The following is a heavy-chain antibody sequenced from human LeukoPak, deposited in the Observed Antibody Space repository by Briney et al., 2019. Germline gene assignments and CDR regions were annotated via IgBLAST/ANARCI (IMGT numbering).Heavy chain of an antibody. Sequence: HPGGSLRLSCAASAFTVSSNYMSWVRQAPGKGLEWVSVIYNTGATYYADSVKGRFAISGDNSNNTVFLQMNSLTAEDTAVYYCVGSLWGYQFDYWGQGTLVTVSS. CDR2: IYNTGAT. D-gene: IGHD3-16*01. J-gene: IGHJ4*02. CDR3: VGSLWGYQFDY. CDR1: AFTVSSNY. V-gene: IGHV3-66*02.